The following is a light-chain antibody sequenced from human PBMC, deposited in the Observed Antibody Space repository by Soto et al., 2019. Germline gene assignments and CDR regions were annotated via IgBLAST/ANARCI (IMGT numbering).Light chain of an antibody. CDR2: AAS. J-gene: IGKJ5*01. V-gene: IGKV1-9*01. CDR3: QQLNSYSSIT. Sequence: DIPLTQSPSFLSASVGDRVTITCRASQGISSYLAWYQQKPGKAPKLLIYAASTLQSGVPSRFSGSGSGTEFTLTISSLQPEDFATYYCQQLNSYSSITFGQVTRLEIK. CDR1: QGISSY.